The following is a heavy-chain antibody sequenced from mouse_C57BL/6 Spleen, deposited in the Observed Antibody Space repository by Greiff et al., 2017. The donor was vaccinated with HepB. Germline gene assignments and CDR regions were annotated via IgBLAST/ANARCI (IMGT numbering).Heavy chain of an antibody. CDR1: GFNIKNTY. J-gene: IGHJ4*01. V-gene: IGHV14-3*01. Sequence: EVQGVESVAELVRPGASVKLSCTASGFNIKNTYMHWVKQRPEQGLEWIGRIDPANGNTKYAPKFQGKATITADTSSNTAYLQLSSLTSEDTAIYYCARSITTVVERYYAMDYWGQGTSVTVSS. CDR3: ARSITTVVERYYAMDY. D-gene: IGHD1-1*01. CDR2: IDPANGNT.